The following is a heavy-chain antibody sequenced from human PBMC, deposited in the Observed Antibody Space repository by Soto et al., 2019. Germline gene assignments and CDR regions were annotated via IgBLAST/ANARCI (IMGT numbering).Heavy chain of an antibody. V-gene: IGHV2-5*02. J-gene: IGHJ4*02. CDR3: AHRQASYYDSSGLFDY. D-gene: IGHD3-22*01. CDR2: IYWDDDK. Sequence: QITLKESGPTLVKPTQTLTLTCTFSGFSLSTSGVGVGWIRQPPGKALEWLALIYWDDDKRYSPSLKSRLTITKDTSKNQVVLTITNMDPVDTATYYCAHRQASYYDSSGLFDYWGQGTLVTVSS. CDR1: GFSLSTSGVG.